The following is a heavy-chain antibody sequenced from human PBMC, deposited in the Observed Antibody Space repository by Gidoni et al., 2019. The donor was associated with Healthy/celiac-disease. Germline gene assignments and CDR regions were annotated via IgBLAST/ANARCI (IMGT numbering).Heavy chain of an antibody. Sequence: QVQLQESGPGLVKPSQTLSLTCTVSGGSISSGDYYWSWIRQPPGKGLEWIGYIYYSGSTYYNPSLKSRVTISVDTSKNQFSLKLSSVTAADTAVYYCARVRFLEWYTNIRPMYFDYWGQGTLVTVSS. CDR3: ARVRFLEWYTNIRPMYFDY. J-gene: IGHJ4*02. D-gene: IGHD3-3*01. CDR1: GGSISSGDYY. V-gene: IGHV4-30-4*01. CDR2: IYYSGST.